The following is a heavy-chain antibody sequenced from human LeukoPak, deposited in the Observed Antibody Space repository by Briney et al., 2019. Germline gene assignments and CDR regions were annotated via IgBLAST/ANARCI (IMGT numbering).Heavy chain of an antibody. CDR3: ARGRSSYYEDYYFDY. CDR2: INHSGST. Sequence: SETLSLTCAVYGGSFSGYYWSWIRQPPGKGLEWIGEINHSGSTNYNPSLKSRVTISVDTSKNQFSLKLSSVTAADTAVYYCARGRSSYYEDYYFDYWGQGTLVTVSS. J-gene: IGHJ4*02. V-gene: IGHV4-34*01. CDR1: GGSFSGYY. D-gene: IGHD1-26*01.